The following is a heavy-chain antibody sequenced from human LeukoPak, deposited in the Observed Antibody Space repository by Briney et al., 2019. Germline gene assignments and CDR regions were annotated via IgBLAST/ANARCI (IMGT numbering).Heavy chain of an antibody. D-gene: IGHD3-10*01. CDR2: ISGSGGST. Sequence: GGSLRLSCAASGFTFSSYAMSWVRQAPGKGLEWVSAISGSGGSTYYADSVKGRFTISRDNSKNTLYLQMNSLRAEDTAVYYCVKRSHYYGSGSYYSQYYFDYWGQGTLVTVSS. CDR1: GFTFSSYA. CDR3: VKRSHYYGSGSYYSQYYFDY. J-gene: IGHJ4*02. V-gene: IGHV3-23*01.